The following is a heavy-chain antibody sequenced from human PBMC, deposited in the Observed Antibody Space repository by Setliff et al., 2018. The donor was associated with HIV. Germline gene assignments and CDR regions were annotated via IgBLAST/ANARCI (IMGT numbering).Heavy chain of an antibody. CDR3: ARHGRYSGSYLHYFDY. CDR1: GYSVNSDYH. V-gene: IGHV4-38-2*01. J-gene: IGHJ4*02. D-gene: IGHD1-26*01. CDR2: VYHSGST. Sequence: SETLSLTCVVSGYSVNSDYHWGWIRQSPGSRLETPGRGLEWIGQVYHSGSTYYNPSLRGRVTMSIDTSKDQFSLKLSSVTAADTAVYYCARHGRYSGSYLHYFDYWGQGTLVTVSS.